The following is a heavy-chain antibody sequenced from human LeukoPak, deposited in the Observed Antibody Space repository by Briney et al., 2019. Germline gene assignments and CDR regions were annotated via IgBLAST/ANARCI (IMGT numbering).Heavy chain of an antibody. CDR3: ARSPLLIAAAGGGWFDP. Sequence: SVKVSCKASGGTFSSYAISWVRQAPGQGLEWMGRIIPIFGTATYAQKFQGRVTITADKSTSTAYMELSSLRSGDTAVYYCARSPLLIAAAGGGWFDPWGQGTLVTVSS. CDR1: GGTFSSYA. CDR2: IIPIFGTA. V-gene: IGHV1-69*06. D-gene: IGHD6-13*01. J-gene: IGHJ5*02.